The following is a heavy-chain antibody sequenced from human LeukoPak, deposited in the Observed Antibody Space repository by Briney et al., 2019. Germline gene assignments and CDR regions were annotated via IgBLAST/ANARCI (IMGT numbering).Heavy chain of an antibody. CDR3: ARGPPESSNSDY. CDR1: VYTFTSYG. Sequence: GASVTVSCMASVYTFTSYGISWVRQAPGQGREGMGWISAYNGNTNYEQKFQGRGTMNRNTSISTASMELSTLRSEDPAVYYCARGPPESSNSDYWGQGTLVTASS. CDR2: ISAYNGNT. V-gene: IGHV1-18*01. J-gene: IGHJ4*02. D-gene: IGHD6-13*01.